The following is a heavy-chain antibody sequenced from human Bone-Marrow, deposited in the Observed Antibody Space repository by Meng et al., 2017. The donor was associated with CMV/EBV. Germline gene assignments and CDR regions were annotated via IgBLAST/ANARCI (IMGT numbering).Heavy chain of an antibody. J-gene: IGHJ6*02. CDR1: YILTDRY. V-gene: IGHV1-45*02. CDR2: ITPVNGDT. CDR3: ASSGTGTTDYYYGMDV. D-gene: IGHD1-7*01. Sequence: YILTDRYLHGGRPAPGQAIEWMGWITPVNGDTNYAQKFQDRVTISRDRSSTTAYMEMSSLRSDDTAMYYCASSGTGTTDYYYGMDVWGQGTTVTVSS.